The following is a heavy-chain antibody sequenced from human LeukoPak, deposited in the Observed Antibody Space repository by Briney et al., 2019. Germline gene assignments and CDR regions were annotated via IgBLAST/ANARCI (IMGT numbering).Heavy chain of an antibody. D-gene: IGHD4/OR15-4a*01. CDR3: ARDLSDYGMYYFDY. J-gene: IGHJ4*02. CDR2: IIPISGTA. V-gene: IGHV1-69*13. CDR1: GGSFSSYA. Sequence: SVKVSCKASGGSFSSYAIGWVRLAPGQGLEWMGGIIPISGTANYAQKFQGRVTITADESTSTAYIDLNSLRSEDTAVYYCARDLSDYGMYYFDYWGQGTLVTVSS.